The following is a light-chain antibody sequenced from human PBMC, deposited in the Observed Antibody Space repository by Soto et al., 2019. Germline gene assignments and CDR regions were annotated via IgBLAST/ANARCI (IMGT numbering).Light chain of an antibody. V-gene: IGLV4-69*01. CDR1: SGHSSYA. J-gene: IGLJ2*01. Sequence: QLVLTQSPSASASLGASVKLTCTLSSGHSSYAIAWHRQQPEKGPRYLMKVNSDGSHSKGDGIPDRFSGSSFGAERYLTISSLQSEDEADYYCQTWGTGIHVVFGGGTKLTVL. CDR3: QTWGTGIHVV. CDR2: VNSDGSH.